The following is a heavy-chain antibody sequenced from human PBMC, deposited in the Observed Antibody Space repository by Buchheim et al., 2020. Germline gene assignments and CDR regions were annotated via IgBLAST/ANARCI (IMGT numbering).Heavy chain of an antibody. V-gene: IGHV4-34*11. J-gene: IGHJ5*02. CDR1: GGSFSGYY. CDR3: ARIGYYGSRGYEGWFDP. Sequence: QVQLQQWGAGLLKPSETLSLTCAVYGGSFSGYYWSWIRQPPGKGLEWIGYIYYSGSTNYNPSLKSRVTISVDTSQNQFSLKLSSVTAADTAVYYCARIGYYGSRGYEGWFDPWGQRTL. D-gene: IGHD3-10*01. CDR2: IYYSGST.